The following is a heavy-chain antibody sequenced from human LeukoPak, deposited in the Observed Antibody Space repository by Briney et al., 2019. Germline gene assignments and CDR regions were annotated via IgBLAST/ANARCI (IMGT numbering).Heavy chain of an antibody. V-gene: IGHV3-30*04. J-gene: IGHJ4*02. CDR1: GISLSYYS. CDR2: ISYDGHYK. CDR3: ARDQQVGGNYYYLDY. D-gene: IGHD3-10*01. Sequence: VRYLTLYCAVSGISLSYYSMQWIRKAQGKGQKGVAFISYDGHYKYYADSVNGRFTISRDNSKNTLYLQMNSLRPEDTAVYFCARDQQVGGNYYYLDYWGQGTLVTVSS.